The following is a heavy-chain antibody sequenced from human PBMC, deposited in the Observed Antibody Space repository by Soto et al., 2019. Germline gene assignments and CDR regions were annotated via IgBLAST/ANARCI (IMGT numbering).Heavy chain of an antibody. J-gene: IGHJ5*01. V-gene: IGHV4-39*01. CDR2: VYYNENT. D-gene: IGHD3-10*01. Sequence: PSETLSLTCSVSGASINNFADYRGWIRHPPGKGLEWIGTVYYNENTYYNPSLKSRVAISVDTAKNQFSLNLRSVTAADTAIYFCARRERYYGSPGWFDPWGQGTLVTVSS. CDR3: ARRERYYGSPGWFDP. CDR1: GASINNFADY.